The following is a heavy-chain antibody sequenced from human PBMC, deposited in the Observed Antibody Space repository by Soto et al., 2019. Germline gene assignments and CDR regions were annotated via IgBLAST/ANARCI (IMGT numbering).Heavy chain of an antibody. D-gene: IGHD3-10*01. CDR3: ARAKWFGELLSSLDY. J-gene: IGHJ4*02. CDR1: GGTFSSYA. CDR2: IIPLFGTA. Sequence: QVQLVQSGAEVKKPGSSVKVSCKASGGTFSSYAISWVRQAPGQGLEWMGGIIPLFGTANYAQKFQGRVTITADESTRTAYMELSSLRSEDTAVYYCARAKWFGELLSSLDYWGQGTLVTVSS. V-gene: IGHV1-69*01.